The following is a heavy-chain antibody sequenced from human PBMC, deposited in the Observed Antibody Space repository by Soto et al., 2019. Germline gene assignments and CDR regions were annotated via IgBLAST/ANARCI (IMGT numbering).Heavy chain of an antibody. CDR1: GFTFRSYA. J-gene: IGHJ4*02. D-gene: IGHD2-8*01. Sequence: PGGSLRLSCAASGFTFRSYAMHWVRQAPGKGLEWVAVISYDGSNKYYADSVKGRFTISRDNSKNTLYLQMNSLRAEDTAVYYCASPLFCTNGVCYTRGYSSSHDYWGQGTLVTVSS. CDR2: ISYDGSNK. V-gene: IGHV3-30-3*01. CDR3: ASPLFCTNGVCYTRGYSSSHDY.